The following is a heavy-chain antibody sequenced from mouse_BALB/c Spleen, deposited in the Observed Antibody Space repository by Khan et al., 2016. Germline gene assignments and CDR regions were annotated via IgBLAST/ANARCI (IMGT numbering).Heavy chain of an antibody. J-gene: IGHJ1*01. Sequence: EVQLQESGPGLVKPSQSLSLTCSVTGYSITSGYYWNWIRQFPGNKLEWMGYISYDGSNNYNPSLKNRISITRDTSKNQFFLKLNSVTTEDTATXSCVSVYDGDSYWYFDVWGAGTTFTVSS. CDR2: ISYDGSN. CDR3: VSVYDGDSYWYFDV. D-gene: IGHD2-3*01. V-gene: IGHV3-6*02. CDR1: GYSITSGYY.